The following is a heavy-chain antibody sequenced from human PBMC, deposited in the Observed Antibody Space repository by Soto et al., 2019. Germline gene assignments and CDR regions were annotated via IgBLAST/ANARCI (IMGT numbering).Heavy chain of an antibody. J-gene: IGHJ6*02. CDR2: IRSKAYGGTT. CDR3: TGGKSGWATDYYGMDV. Sequence: GGSLRLSCTASGFTFGDYAMSWFRQAPGKGLEWVGFIRSKAYGGTTEYAASVKGRFTFSRDDSKSMAYLQMNSLKTEDTAVYYCTGGKSGWATDYYGMDVWGQGTTVTVSS. D-gene: IGHD6-19*01. CDR1: GFTFGDYA. V-gene: IGHV3-49*03.